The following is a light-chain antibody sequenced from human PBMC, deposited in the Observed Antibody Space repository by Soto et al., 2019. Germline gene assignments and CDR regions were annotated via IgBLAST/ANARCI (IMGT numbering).Light chain of an antibody. CDR2: EVS. V-gene: IGLV2-8*01. J-gene: IGLJ1*01. CDR3: SSYAGSNTWV. Sequence: QSALTQPPSASGSPGQSVTISCTGTSSDVGGYNYVSWYQQHPGKAPKLMIYEVSKRPSGVPDRFSGSKSGNTASLTVSGLQAEDGADYYCSSYAGSNTWVFGTGTKVTVL. CDR1: SSDVGGYNY.